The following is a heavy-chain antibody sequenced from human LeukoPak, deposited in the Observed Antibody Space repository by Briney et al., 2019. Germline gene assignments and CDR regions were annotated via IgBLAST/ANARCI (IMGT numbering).Heavy chain of an antibody. D-gene: IGHD1-7*01. CDR2: INDGGTI. Sequence: PSETLSLTCAVYGGSFNIYYWSWIRQSPGKGLEWIGEINDGGTINYNPSLLSRVTISLGRSKNQFSLKLTSVTTTDTAVYYCARRWNYGRNYYIDVWGKGATVSVSS. J-gene: IGHJ6*03. V-gene: IGHV4-34*01. CDR1: GGSFNIYY. CDR3: ARRWNYGRNYYIDV.